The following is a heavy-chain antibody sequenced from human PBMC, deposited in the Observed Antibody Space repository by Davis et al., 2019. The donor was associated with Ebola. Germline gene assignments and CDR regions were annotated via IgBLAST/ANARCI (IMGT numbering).Heavy chain of an antibody. J-gene: IGHJ6*02. CDR2: IFPGDSDT. CDR3: ASGLRFLEWLSPRDYYYGMDV. D-gene: IGHD3-3*01. CDR1: GYSFTTYW. V-gene: IGHV5-51*01. Sequence: GESLKISCKASGYSFTTYWIVWVRQMPGKGLECMGIIFPGDSDTRYSPSFQGQVTISADKSITTAYLQWSSLKASDTAMYYCASGLRFLEWLSPRDYYYGMDVWGQGTTVTVSS.